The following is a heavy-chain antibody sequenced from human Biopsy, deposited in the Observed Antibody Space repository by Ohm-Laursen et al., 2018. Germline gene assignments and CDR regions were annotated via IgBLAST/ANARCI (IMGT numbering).Heavy chain of an antibody. D-gene: IGHD5-12*01. CDR3: ARVAGGYAYYYGMDV. J-gene: IGHJ6*02. CDR1: GYSVTNDYY. CDR2: IYYDGIT. Sequence: SETLSLTCAVSGYSVTNDYYWGWIRQPPGKGLEWIGNIYYDGITYYNPSLKSRVAMSGDTSKNQFSLRLTYVTAADTAVYYCARVAGGYAYYYGMDVWGQGTTVIVSS. V-gene: IGHV4-38-2*01.